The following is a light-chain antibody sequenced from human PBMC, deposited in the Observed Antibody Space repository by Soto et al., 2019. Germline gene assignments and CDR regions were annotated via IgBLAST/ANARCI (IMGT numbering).Light chain of an antibody. V-gene: IGLV1-51*01. CDR1: SSNIGQNY. CDR3: GAWDSSLSSVA. J-gene: IGLJ2*01. Sequence: QSVLTQPTSVSAAPGQEVTFSCSGSSSNIGQNYVFWYQQLPGTAPKLLIYDNNKRPSGIPGRFSGSKSGTSATLGITGLQTGDEADYYCGAWDSSLSSVAFGGGTKLTVL. CDR2: DNN.